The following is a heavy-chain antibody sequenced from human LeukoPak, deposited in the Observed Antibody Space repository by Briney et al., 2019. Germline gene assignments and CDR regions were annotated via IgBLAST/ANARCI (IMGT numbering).Heavy chain of an antibody. CDR3: AKDDGVTTRGWYFDY. CDR1: GFSLGGYG. V-gene: IGHV3-30*18. CDR2: IARDGGTK. D-gene: IGHD2-21*02. Sequence: GGSLRLSCAASGFSLGGYGLHWVRQAPGKGLEWVAVIARDGGTKYYADSVRGRFTISRDNSENTLSLEMNSLRAEDTAVYYCAKDDGVTTRGWYFDYWGQGTLVTVSS. J-gene: IGHJ4*02.